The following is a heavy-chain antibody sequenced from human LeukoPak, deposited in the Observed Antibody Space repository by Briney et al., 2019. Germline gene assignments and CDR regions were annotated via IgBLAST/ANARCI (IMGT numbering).Heavy chain of an antibody. CDR2: INPNSGGT. CDR3: ARDRRARSSDYPGDWFDP. CDR1: GYTFTGYY. J-gene: IGHJ5*02. Sequence: ASVKVSCKASGYTFTGYYMHWVRQAPGQGLEWMGWINPNSGGTNYAQKFQGRVTMTRDTSNSTAYMELSRLRSDDTAVYYCARDRRARSSDYPGDWFDPWGQGTLVTVSS. D-gene: IGHD4-17*01. V-gene: IGHV1-2*02.